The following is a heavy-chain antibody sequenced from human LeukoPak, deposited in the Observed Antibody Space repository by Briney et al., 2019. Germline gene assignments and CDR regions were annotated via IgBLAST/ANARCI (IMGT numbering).Heavy chain of an antibody. J-gene: IGHJ4*02. CDR3: ARYMTTRGEPNYFDY. V-gene: IGHV4-30-2*01. CDR1: GGSISSGGYY. CDR2: IYHSGST. Sequence: SQTLSLTCTVSGGSISSGGYYWSWIRQPPGKGLEWIGYIYHSGSTYYNPSLKSRVTISVDRSKNQFSLKLSSVTAADTAVYYCARYMTTRGEPNYFDYWGQGTLVTVSS. D-gene: IGHD4-11*01.